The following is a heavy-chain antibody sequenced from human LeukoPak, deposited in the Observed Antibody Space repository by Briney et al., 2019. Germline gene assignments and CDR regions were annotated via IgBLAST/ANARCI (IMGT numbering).Heavy chain of an antibody. CDR3: ARGQGGVLRYFDWSNWFDP. V-gene: IGHV3-48*03. CDR1: GFTFSSYE. J-gene: IGHJ5*02. Sequence: PEGSLRLSCAASGFTFSSYEMNWVRQAPGKGLEWVSYISSSGSTIYYADSVKGRFTISRDNAKNSLYLQMNSLRAEDTAVYYCARGQGGVLRYFDWSNWFDPWGQGTLVTVSS. D-gene: IGHD3-9*01. CDR2: ISSSGSTI.